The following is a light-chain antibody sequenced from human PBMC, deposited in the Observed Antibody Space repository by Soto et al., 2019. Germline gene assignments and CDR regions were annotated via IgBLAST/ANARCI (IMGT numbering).Light chain of an antibody. Sequence: DIQLTQSPSFLSASVGDRVTITCRASQGLSSDLAWYQQKPGKAPKLLIYAASTLQSGVPSRFSGSGSGTEFTLTISSLQPEDFAPYYWQQLNSYPITFGQGTRLEMK. CDR1: QGLSSD. CDR3: QQLNSYPIT. V-gene: IGKV1-9*01. CDR2: AAS. J-gene: IGKJ5*01.